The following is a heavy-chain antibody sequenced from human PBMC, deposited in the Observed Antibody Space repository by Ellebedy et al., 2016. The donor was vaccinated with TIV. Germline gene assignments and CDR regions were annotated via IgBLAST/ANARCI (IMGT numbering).Heavy chain of an antibody. D-gene: IGHD3-3*02. J-gene: IGHJ6*02. CDR2: ISGNGYST. V-gene: IGHV3-23*01. CDR1: GFTFSRFR. CDR3: AKGDQPFLFSGLDV. Sequence: GGSLRLSXVASGFTFSRFRMSWVRQAPGKGLEWVSGISGNGYSTYDADSVKGRFTISRDNSNNTLFLQMKSLRAEDTAIYYCAKGDQPFLFSGLDVWGQGTTVTVSS.